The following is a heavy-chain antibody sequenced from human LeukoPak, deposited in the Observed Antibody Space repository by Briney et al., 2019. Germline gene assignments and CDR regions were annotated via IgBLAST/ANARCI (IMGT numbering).Heavy chain of an antibody. Sequence: GGSLRLSCAASGFTFSNAWMSWVRQAPGKGLEWVGRIKSKTDGGTTDYAAPVKGRFTISRDDSKNTLYLKMNSLKTEDTAVYYCTTGYYDSSGYFDYWSQGTLVTVSS. D-gene: IGHD3-22*01. V-gene: IGHV3-15*01. CDR3: TTGYYDSSGYFDY. CDR1: GFTFSNAW. J-gene: IGHJ4*02. CDR2: IKSKTDGGTT.